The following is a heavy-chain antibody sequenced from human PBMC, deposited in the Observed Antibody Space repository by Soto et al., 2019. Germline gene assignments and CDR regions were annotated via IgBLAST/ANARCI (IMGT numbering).Heavy chain of an antibody. V-gene: IGHV1-2*04. CDR3: ARGSEEATATFEYYNASIAA. J-gene: IGHJ6*04. Sequence: VQLVQSGAEVKKPGASVTVSCRSSGDTLTDYYMHWVRQAPGQGLEWMGWINPNSGVTKYAQKYKGWVTMTRDKSSRTAYMRLSRLRSDDTPVYYCARGSEEATATFEYYNASIAAWGTGTTGTVSP. D-gene: IGHD5-12*01. CDR1: GDTLTDYY. CDR2: INPNSGVT.